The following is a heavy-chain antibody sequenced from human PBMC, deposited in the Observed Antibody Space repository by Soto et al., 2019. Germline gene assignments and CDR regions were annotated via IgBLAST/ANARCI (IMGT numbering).Heavy chain of an antibody. CDR1: GFTFSTYS. Sequence: PGGSLRLSCAASGFTFSTYSMTWVRQAPGKGLEWVAHITASGGTTYYADSVKGRFTISRDTSRNIVFLQMNSLRAEDTASYYCARDGTEYYGEYYDYWGQGIPVTVSS. D-gene: IGHD4-17*01. CDR2: ITASGGTT. CDR3: ARDGTEYYGEYYDY. V-gene: IGHV3-23*01. J-gene: IGHJ4*02.